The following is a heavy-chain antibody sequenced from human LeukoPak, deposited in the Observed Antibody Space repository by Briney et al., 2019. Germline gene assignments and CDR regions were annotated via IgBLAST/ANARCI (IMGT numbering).Heavy chain of an antibody. Sequence: SETLSLTRTVSGGSISSYYWSWIRQPPGKGLEWIGYIYYSGSTNYNPSLKSRVTISVDTSKNQFSLKLSSVTAADTAVYYCARDKRRDAFDIWGQGTMVTVSS. D-gene: IGHD1-1*01. CDR1: GGSISSYY. J-gene: IGHJ3*02. CDR3: ARDKRRDAFDI. V-gene: IGHV4-59*01. CDR2: IYYSGST.